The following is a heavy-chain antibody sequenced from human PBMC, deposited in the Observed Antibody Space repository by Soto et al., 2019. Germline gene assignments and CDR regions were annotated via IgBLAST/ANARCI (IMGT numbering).Heavy chain of an antibody. CDR2: ISSSSSYT. Sequence: PGGSLRLSCAASGFTFSDYYMSWIRQAPGKGLEWVSYISSSSSYTNYADSVKGRFTISRDNAKNSLYLQMNSLRAEDTAVYYCASGYYDILTGFDYYYYGMDVWGQEXTVTVYS. D-gene: IGHD3-9*01. CDR3: ASGYYDILTGFDYYYYGMDV. CDR1: GFTFSDYY. V-gene: IGHV3-11*06. J-gene: IGHJ6*02.